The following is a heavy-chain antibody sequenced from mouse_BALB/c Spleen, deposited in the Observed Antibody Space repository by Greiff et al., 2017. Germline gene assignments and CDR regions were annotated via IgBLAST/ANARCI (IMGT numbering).Heavy chain of an antibody. D-gene: IGHD2-3*01. J-gene: IGHJ4*01. CDR3: ARGDGYYSYAMDY. CDR2: ISSGSSTI. CDR1: GFTFSSFG. V-gene: IGHV5-17*02. Sequence: EVQLVESGGGLVQPGGSRKLSCAASGFTFSSFGMHWVRQAPEKGLEWVAYISSGSSTIYYADTVKGRCTISRDNPKNTLFLQMTSLRSEDTAMYNCARGDGYYSYAMDYWGQGTSVTVSA.